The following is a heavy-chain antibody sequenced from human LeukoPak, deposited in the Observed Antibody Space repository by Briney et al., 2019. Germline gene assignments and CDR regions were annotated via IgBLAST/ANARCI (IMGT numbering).Heavy chain of an antibody. CDR3: AKSRLSGINDAFDI. V-gene: IGHV3-30*02. J-gene: IGHJ3*02. Sequence: PGGSLRLSCVASGFTFNNYGMHWVRQAPGKGLEWVAFIGYNGNNQYYADSVKGRFTISRDNSKNTLYLQMNSLRAEDTALYYCAKSRLSGINDAFDIWGQGTMVTVSS. CDR1: GFTFNNYG. D-gene: IGHD3-3*01. CDR2: IGYNGNNQ.